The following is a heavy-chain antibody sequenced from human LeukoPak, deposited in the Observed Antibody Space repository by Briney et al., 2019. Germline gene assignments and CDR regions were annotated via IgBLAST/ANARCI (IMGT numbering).Heavy chain of an antibody. J-gene: IGHJ4*02. CDR2: IIGSGYST. V-gene: IGHV3-23*01. D-gene: IGHD4-23*01. Sequence: GSLRLSFAASGFTFSSYAISWVRQAPGKGVEWVSTIIGSGYSTYYADSVEGRFTFSRDNSKNTLYLQMNSLRAEDTAVYYCAKVTYGGNSNYFDYWGQGTLVTVSS. CDR3: AKVTYGGNSNYFDY. CDR1: GFTFSSYA.